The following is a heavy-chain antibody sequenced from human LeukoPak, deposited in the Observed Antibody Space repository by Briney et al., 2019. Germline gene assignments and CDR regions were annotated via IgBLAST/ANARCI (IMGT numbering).Heavy chain of an antibody. CDR2: ISTSSGYI. CDR3: ARIRVDPSYFEY. D-gene: IGHD3-9*01. CDR1: GLTFNSYG. V-gene: IGHV3-21*01. J-gene: IGHJ4*02. Sequence: PGRSLRLSCAASGLTFNSYGMHWVRQAAPKGLAWVSSISTSSGYIYYADSVQRRFTTSRDNAKNSLYLQMNSLRAEDTAMYYCARIRVDPSYFEYWGQGILVTVSS.